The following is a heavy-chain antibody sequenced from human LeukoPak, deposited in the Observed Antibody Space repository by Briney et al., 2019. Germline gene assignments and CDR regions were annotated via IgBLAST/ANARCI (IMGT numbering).Heavy chain of an antibody. CDR2: IHPGRGDT. J-gene: IGHJ4*02. V-gene: IGHV1-2*02. Sequence: ASVKVSCKALGYTFTDHYFHWLRQAPGQGLEWMGWIHPGRGDTNYAQKFPGRVSLTRDTSISTAYMELSRLTSDDTAVYYCARDHNWGPDYWGQGTLVSVSS. CDR1: GYTFTDHY. D-gene: IGHD7-27*01. CDR3: ARDHNWGPDY.